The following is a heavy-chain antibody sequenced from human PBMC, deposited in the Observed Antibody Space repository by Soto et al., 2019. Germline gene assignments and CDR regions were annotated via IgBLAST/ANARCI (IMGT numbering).Heavy chain of an antibody. Sequence: QVQLQQWGAGLLKPSETLSLTCAVYGGSFSGYYWSWIRQPPGKGLEWIGEINHSESTNYNPSLKSRVTISVDTSKNQFSLKLSSVTAADTAVYYCARGGQLVLFDYWGQGTLVTVSS. CDR1: GGSFSGYY. CDR3: ARGGQLVLFDY. D-gene: IGHD6-6*01. V-gene: IGHV4-34*01. J-gene: IGHJ4*02. CDR2: INHSEST.